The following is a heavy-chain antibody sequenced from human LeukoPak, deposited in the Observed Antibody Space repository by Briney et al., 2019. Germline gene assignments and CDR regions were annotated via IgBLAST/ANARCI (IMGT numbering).Heavy chain of an antibody. CDR1: GFTFDDYG. D-gene: IGHD3-10*01. CDR3: ARDREWFGDHYYYMDV. CDR2: INWNGGST. V-gene: IGHV3-20*04. Sequence: PGGSLRLSRAASGFTFDDYGMSWVRQAPGKGLEWVSGINWNGGSTGYADSVKGRFTISRDNAKNSLYLQMNSLRAEDTALYYCARDREWFGDHYYYMDVWGKGTTVTVSS. J-gene: IGHJ6*03.